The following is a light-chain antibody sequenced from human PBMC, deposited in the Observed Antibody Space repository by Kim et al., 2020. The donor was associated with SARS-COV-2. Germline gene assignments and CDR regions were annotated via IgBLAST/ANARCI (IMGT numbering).Light chain of an antibody. J-gene: IGKJ2*02. CDR3: QSANRHPRT. V-gene: IGKV1-12*01. CDR2: PPS. CDR1: QGVSGR. Sequence: AAVGDTVTLTCPARQGVSGRLAWYQQKPGKAPRLLIYPPSSLQSGVPSRFSGSGSGTDFTLTTRGQQPADFATNNGQSANRHPRTFG.